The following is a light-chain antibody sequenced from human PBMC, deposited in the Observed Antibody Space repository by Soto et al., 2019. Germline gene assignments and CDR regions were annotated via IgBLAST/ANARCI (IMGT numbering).Light chain of an antibody. CDR2: GAT. V-gene: IGKV1-6*01. Sequence: ALQMTQSPXXXXASVGXRVXXXXXASQXXRTELGWYQQKPGKAPKLLIYGATTLQSGVPSRFSGSGSGTDFTLTISGLQPEDFATYYCLQDYNYPRTFGQGTKVEVQ. CDR3: LQDYNYPRT. J-gene: IGKJ1*01. CDR1: QXXRTE.